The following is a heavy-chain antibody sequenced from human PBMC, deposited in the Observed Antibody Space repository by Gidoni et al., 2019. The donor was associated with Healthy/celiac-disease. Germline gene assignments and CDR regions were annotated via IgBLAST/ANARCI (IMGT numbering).Heavy chain of an antibody. V-gene: IGHV3-21*01. CDR2: ISSSSSYI. CDR1: GFTFSSYS. Sequence: EVQLVESGGGLVKPGGSLRLSCAASGFTFSSYSMNWVRQAPGKGLEWVSSISSSSSYIYYADSVKGRFTISRDNAKNSLYLQMNSLRAEDTAVYYCARDPPDRDYYDSSGYEQGDYWGQGTLVTVSS. J-gene: IGHJ4*02. D-gene: IGHD3-22*01. CDR3: ARDPPDRDYYDSSGYEQGDY.